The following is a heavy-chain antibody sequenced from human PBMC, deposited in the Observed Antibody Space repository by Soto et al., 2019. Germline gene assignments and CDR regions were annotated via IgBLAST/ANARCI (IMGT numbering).Heavy chain of an antibody. V-gene: IGHV4-59*12. CDR2: INHTGST. CDR1: CGFIRRFY. Sequence: PSETLALTCTVSCGFIRRFYWSWIRQATRKGLEWIGYINHTGSTNHNPSINSRVTISVDTSKNQFSLTLSSVTAADTAVYYCARGSPVATDYWGQGTLVTVSS. J-gene: IGHJ4*02. D-gene: IGHD2-21*02. CDR3: ARGSPVATDY.